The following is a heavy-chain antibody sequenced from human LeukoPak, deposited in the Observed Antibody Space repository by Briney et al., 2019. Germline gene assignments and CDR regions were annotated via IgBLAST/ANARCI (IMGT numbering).Heavy chain of an antibody. D-gene: IGHD6-19*01. CDR3: ARGGSLGY. CDR2: ISSSGSAI. Sequence: GGSLRLSCAASGFTFSSYEMNWVRQAPGKGLERVSKISSSGSAIYYADSVKGRFTISRDNAKSSLYLQMNSLRVEDTAIYYCARGGSLGYWGQGTLVTVSS. V-gene: IGHV3-48*03. J-gene: IGHJ4*02. CDR1: GFTFSSYE.